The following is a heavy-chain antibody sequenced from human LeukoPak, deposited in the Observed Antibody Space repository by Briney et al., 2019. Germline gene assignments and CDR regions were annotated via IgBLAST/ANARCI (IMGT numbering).Heavy chain of an antibody. Sequence: GGSLRLSCAASGFTFSSYAMNWVRPAPGKGLEWVSGISGSGGNTYYADSVKGRFTISRDNSKNTLYLQMNSLRADDTAEYFCAKGRPRNYYFDYWGQRTLVTVSS. V-gene: IGHV3-23*01. D-gene: IGHD6-25*01. J-gene: IGHJ4*02. CDR3: AKGRPRNYYFDY. CDR2: ISGSGGNT. CDR1: GFTFSSYA.